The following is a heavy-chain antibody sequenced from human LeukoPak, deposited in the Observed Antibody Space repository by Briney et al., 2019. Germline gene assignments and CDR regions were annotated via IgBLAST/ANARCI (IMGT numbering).Heavy chain of an antibody. D-gene: IGHD5-18*01. CDR2: IYTSGST. Sequence: SETLSLTCTVSGGSISSYYWSWIRQPAGKGLEWIGRIYTSGSTNYNPSLKSRVTMSVDTSKNQFSLKLSSVIAADTAVYYCAREVSYGYRAPYYFDYWGQGTLVTVSS. V-gene: IGHV4-4*07. J-gene: IGHJ4*02. CDR1: GGSISSYY. CDR3: AREVSYGYRAPYYFDY.